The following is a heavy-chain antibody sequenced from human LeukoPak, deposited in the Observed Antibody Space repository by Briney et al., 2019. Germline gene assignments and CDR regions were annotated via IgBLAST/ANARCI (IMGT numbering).Heavy chain of an antibody. V-gene: IGHV4-59*08. D-gene: IGHD6-19*01. CDR2: IYYSGST. J-gene: IGHJ1*01. CDR3: ARIGTDSSGLEYFQH. Sequence: SETLSLTCTVSGGSISSYYWSWIRQPPGKGLEWIGYIYYSGSTNYNPSLKSRVTISVDTSKNQFSLKLSSVTAADTAVYYCARIGTDSSGLEYFQHWGQGTLVTVSS. CDR1: GGSISSYY.